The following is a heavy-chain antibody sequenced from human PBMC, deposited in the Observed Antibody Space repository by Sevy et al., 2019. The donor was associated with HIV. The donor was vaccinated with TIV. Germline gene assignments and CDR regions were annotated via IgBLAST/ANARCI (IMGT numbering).Heavy chain of an antibody. V-gene: IGHV1-8*01. CDR2: VNPDSGNT. D-gene: IGHD3-10*01. CDR3: AGLGNRGDY. Sequence: ASVKVSCKASGYTFTSYDINWVRQATGQGREWMGWVNPDSGNTGYAQKFQGRVTMTKDTSTRTADMELSSLGSEDTAIYYCAGLGNRGDYWGQGTLVTVSS. J-gene: IGHJ4*02. CDR1: GYTFTSYD.